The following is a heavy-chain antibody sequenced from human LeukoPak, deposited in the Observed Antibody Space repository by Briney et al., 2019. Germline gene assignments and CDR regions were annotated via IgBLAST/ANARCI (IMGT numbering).Heavy chain of an antibody. CDR1: GGSISSGGYS. Sequence: SETLSLTCAVSGGSISSGGYSWSWIRQPPGRGLEWIGYIYHSGSTYYNPSLKSRVTISVDRSKNQFSLKLSSVTAADTAVYYCARVRYYYDSSGYYYDYYGMDVWGQGTTVTVSS. CDR3: ARVRYYYDSSGYYYDYYGMDV. D-gene: IGHD3-22*01. CDR2: IYHSGST. V-gene: IGHV4-30-2*01. J-gene: IGHJ6*02.